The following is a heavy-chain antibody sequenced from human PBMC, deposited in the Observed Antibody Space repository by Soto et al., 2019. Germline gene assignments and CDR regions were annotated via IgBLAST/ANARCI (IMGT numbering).Heavy chain of an antibody. V-gene: IGHV3-7*05. CDR3: ARDVSPGSSGYYLAAFDL. J-gene: IGHJ3*01. D-gene: IGHD6-25*01. Sequence: EVQLVESGGGLVQPGGSLRLSCAASGFTFGNYWMTWVRQAPGKGLEWVANIKGDGSAKSYLDSVRGRFTVSRDNAENSLFLQMNILRAEDTALYYCARDVSPGSSGYYLAAFDLWGQWTMVNV. CDR2: IKGDGSAK. CDR1: GFTFGNYW.